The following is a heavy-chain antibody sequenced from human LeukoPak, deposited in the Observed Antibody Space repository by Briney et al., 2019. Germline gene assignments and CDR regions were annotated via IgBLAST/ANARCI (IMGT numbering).Heavy chain of an antibody. D-gene: IGHD5-18*01. V-gene: IGHV3-30-3*01. CDR1: GFTFSSYA. J-gene: IGHJ4*02. Sequence: GGSLRLSCAASGFTFSSYAMHWVRQAPGKGLEWVAVISYDGSNNYYADSVKGRFTISRDNSENTLYLHMNSLRAEDTVLYYCARDRHGYSYGYFDYWGQGTLVTVSS. CDR3: ARDRHGYSYGYFDY. CDR2: ISYDGSNN.